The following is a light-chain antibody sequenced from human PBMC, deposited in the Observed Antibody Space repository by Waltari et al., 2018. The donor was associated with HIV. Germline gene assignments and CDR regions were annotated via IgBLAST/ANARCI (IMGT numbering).Light chain of an antibody. CDR3: MQATHWSIT. Sequence: DVVMTQSPLSLPVTLGQPASISCRSSQSLVDTDGNTYLNWFQRRPGQSPRRLIYRASHRDSGVPDRFSGSGSGTDFTLKISRVEADDIGIYYCMQATHWSITFGQGTRLEIK. V-gene: IGKV2-30*01. J-gene: IGKJ5*01. CDR2: RAS. CDR1: QSLVDTDGNTY.